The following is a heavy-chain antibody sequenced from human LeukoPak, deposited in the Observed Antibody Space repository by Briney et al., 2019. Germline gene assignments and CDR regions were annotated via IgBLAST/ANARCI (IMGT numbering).Heavy chain of an antibody. D-gene: IGHD3-10*01. CDR1: GFTFSSYA. V-gene: IGHV3-23*01. CDR3: AKDSRFGELYYFDY. CDR2: ISGSGGST. Sequence: GGFLRLSCAASGFTFSSYAMSWVRQAPGKGLEWVSAISGSGGSTYYADSVKGRFTISRDNSKNTLYLQMNSLRAEDTAVYYCAKDSRFGELYYFDYWGQGTLVTVSS. J-gene: IGHJ4*02.